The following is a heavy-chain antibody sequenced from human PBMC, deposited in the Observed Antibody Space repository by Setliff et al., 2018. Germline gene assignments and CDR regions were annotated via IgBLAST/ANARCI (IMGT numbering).Heavy chain of an antibody. V-gene: IGHV3-23*03. Sequence: PGGSLRLSCAASGFTFSSYGMIWVRQAPGKGLEWVSIIYSGGSSTYYGDSVKGRFTVSRDDSKNTLYLQMNSLRAEDTAVYYCAKGCHAGCFWSDCWGQGTLVTVSS. J-gene: IGHJ4*02. CDR1: GFTFSSYG. D-gene: IGHD2-15*01. CDR2: IYSGGSST. CDR3: AKGCHAGCFWSDC.